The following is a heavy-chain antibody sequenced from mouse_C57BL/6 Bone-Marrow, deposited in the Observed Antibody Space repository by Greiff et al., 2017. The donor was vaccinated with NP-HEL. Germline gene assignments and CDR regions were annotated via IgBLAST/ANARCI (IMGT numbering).Heavy chain of an antibody. J-gene: IGHJ4*01. V-gene: IGHV5-9*01. Sequence: EVKVVESGGGLVKPGGSLKLSCAASGFTFSSYTMSWVRQTPEKRLEWVATISGGGGNTYYPDRVKGRFTISRDNAKNTLYLQMSSLRSEDTALYYCARPLLSSYAMDYWGQGTSVTVSS. CDR2: ISGGGGNT. CDR3: ARPLLSSYAMDY. CDR1: GFTFSSYT.